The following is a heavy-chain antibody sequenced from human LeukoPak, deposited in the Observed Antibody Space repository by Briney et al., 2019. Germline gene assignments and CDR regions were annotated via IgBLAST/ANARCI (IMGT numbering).Heavy chain of an antibody. Sequence: ASVKVSCKVSGYTLTELSMHWVRQAPGKGLEWMGGFDPEDGETIYAQKFQGRVTMTEGTSTDTAYMELSSLRSEDTAVYYCATDDHDYGDPPGYWGQGTLVTVSS. CDR3: ATDDHDYGDPPGY. J-gene: IGHJ4*02. D-gene: IGHD4-17*01. V-gene: IGHV1-24*01. CDR2: FDPEDGET. CDR1: GYTLTELS.